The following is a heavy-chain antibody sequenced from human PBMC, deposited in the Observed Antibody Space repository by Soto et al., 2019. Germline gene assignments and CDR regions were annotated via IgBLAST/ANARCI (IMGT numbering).Heavy chain of an antibody. Sequence: EAQLVESGGGLVQPGGSLRLSCGGSGFTFSRFWMSWARQAPGKGLEWVANIKEDGSETYYVDSVKGRFTISRDNAKNSVFLQMNSLRGEDTAVYYCARGRTWFAPWSQGTLVTVSS. CDR1: GFTFSRFW. J-gene: IGHJ5*02. V-gene: IGHV3-7*01. CDR3: ARGRTWFAP. CDR2: IKEDGSET.